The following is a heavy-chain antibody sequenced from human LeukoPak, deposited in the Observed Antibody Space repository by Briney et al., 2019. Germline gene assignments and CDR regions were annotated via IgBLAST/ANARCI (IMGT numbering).Heavy chain of an antibody. V-gene: IGHV5-10-1*01. D-gene: IGHD3-10*01. CDR3: ARDPMVRGVIITKDYYYYYGMDV. CDR2: IDPSDSYT. CDR1: GYGFTSYW. Sequence: GESLRISCKGSGYGFTSYWIGWVRQMPGKGLEWMGRIDPSDSYTNYSPSFQGHVTISADKSISTAYLQWSSLKASDTAMYYCARDPMVRGVIITKDYYYYYGMDVWGKGTTVTVSS. J-gene: IGHJ6*04.